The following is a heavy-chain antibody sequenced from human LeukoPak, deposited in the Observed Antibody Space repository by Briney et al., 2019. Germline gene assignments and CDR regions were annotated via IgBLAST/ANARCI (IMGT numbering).Heavy chain of an antibody. CDR1: GYTFTSYD. Sequence: ASVKVSCKASGYTFTSYDINWVRQATGQGLEWMGWMNPNSGNTGYAQKFQGRVTMTRNTSISTAYMELSSLRSDDTAVYYCATYCSGGSCYSEVPGWFDPWGQGTLVTVSS. CDR3: ATYCSGGSCYSEVPGWFDP. D-gene: IGHD2-15*01. V-gene: IGHV1-8*01. J-gene: IGHJ5*02. CDR2: MNPNSGNT.